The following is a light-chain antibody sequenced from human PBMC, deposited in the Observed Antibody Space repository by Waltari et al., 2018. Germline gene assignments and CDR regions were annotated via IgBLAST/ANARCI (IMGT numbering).Light chain of an antibody. J-gene: IGKJ1*01. CDR1: QSVLYSSNNKNY. CDR2: WAS. Sequence: DIVMTQSPDSLAVSLGERATINCKSSQSVLYSSNNKNYLAWYQQKPGQPPKLLISWASTRESGVPDRVSGSGSGTDFTLTSSSLQAEDVAVYYCQQYLSTPPTFGQGTKVEIK. CDR3: QQYLSTPPT. V-gene: IGKV4-1*01.